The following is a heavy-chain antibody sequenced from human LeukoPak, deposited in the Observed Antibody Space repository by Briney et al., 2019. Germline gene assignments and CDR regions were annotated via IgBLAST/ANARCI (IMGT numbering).Heavy chain of an antibody. V-gene: IGHV6-1*01. J-gene: IGHJ4*02. D-gene: IGHD7-27*01. Sequence: SQTLSLTCAISGDSVSSNNAAWNWIRRSPSRGLEWLGRTYHRSKWYYHYAVSVKSRITIKPDTSKNRFSLQLNFVTPDDTAVYYCVRSHNGDIDYWGQGTLVTVSS. CDR1: GDSVSSNNAA. CDR2: TYHRSKWYY. CDR3: VRSHNGDIDY.